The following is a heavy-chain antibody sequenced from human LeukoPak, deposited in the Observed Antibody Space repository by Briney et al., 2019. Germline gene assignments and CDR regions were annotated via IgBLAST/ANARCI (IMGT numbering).Heavy chain of an antibody. CDR3: AREYY. CDR1: GYTFTGYY. J-gene: IGHJ4*02. V-gene: IGHV1-2*02. CDR2: IHPNSGDT. Sequence: ASVKVSCKASGYTFTGYYMHWVRQAPGQGLEWMGWIHPNSGDTVSSQKFQGRVTMTRDTSISTAYIELSTLRSDDTAVYYCAREYYWGQGTLGTVSS.